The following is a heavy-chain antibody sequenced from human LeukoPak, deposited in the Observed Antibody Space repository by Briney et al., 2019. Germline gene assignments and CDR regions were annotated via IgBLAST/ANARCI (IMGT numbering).Heavy chain of an antibody. Sequence: GGSLRLSCAASGFTFSSYAMSWVRQAPGKGLEWVSAISGSGGSTYYADSVKGRFTISRDNSKNTLYLQMNSLRAEDTAVYYCAKDSLGYLPIETSGLAAAVDYWGQGTLVTVSS. D-gene: IGHD6-13*01. CDR2: ISGSGGST. J-gene: IGHJ4*02. V-gene: IGHV3-23*01. CDR3: AKDSLGYLPIETSGLAAAVDY. CDR1: GFTFSSYA.